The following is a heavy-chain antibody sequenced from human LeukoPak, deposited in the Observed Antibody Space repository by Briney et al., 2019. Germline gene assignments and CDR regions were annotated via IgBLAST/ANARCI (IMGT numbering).Heavy chain of an antibody. CDR3: AKSGRYYYDSSGYRESPSGY. V-gene: IGHV3-30*02. CDR1: GFTFNSYG. D-gene: IGHD3-22*01. Sequence: GGSLRLSCAASGFTFNSYGMHWVRQAPGKGLEWVAFIRYDGSNKYYADSVKGRFTISRDNSKNTLYLQMNSLTAEDTAVYYCAKSGRYYYDSSGYRESPSGYWGQGTLVTVSS. J-gene: IGHJ4*02. CDR2: IRYDGSNK.